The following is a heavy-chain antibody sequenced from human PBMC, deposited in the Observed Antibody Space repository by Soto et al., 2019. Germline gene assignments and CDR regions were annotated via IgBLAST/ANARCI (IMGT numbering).Heavy chain of an antibody. CDR3: VRVEGYDDNPHYNYYGMDV. CDR2: INSDGSKT. J-gene: IGHJ6*02. V-gene: IGHV3-74*01. Sequence: PGGSLRLSCAASGFTFSNYWMHWVHQAQGKGLVWISRINSDGSKTYYADSVEGRFTVSRDNTKNTLDLQMNSLRIEDTAVYYCVRVEGYDDNPHYNYYGMDVWGQGTTVTVSS. CDR1: GFTFSNYW. D-gene: IGHD3-3*01.